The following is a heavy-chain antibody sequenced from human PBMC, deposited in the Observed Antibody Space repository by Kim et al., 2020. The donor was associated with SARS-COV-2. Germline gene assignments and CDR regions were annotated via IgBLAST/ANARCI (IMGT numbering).Heavy chain of an antibody. CDR2: INHSGST. V-gene: IGHV4-34*01. CDR3: ARRPLRPTVTKLYYYMDV. CDR1: GGSFSGYY. Sequence: SETLSLTCAVYGGSFSGYYRSWIRQPPGKGLEWIGEINHSGSTNYNPSLKSRVTISVDTSKNQFSLKLSSVTAADTAVYYCARRPLRPTVTKLYYYMDVWGKGTTVTVSS. J-gene: IGHJ6*03. D-gene: IGHD4-17*01.